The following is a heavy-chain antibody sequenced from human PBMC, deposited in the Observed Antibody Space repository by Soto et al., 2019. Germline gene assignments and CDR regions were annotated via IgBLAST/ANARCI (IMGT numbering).Heavy chain of an antibody. J-gene: IGHJ5*02. CDR1: GGSISSGGHY. CDR2: IYYSGST. CDR3: ARVGGINWFDP. Sequence: SETLSLTCTVSGGSISSGGHYWSWIRQHPGKGLEWIGYIYYSGSTYYNPSLKSRVTISVDTSKNQFSLKLSSVTAADTAVYYCARVGGINWFDPWGQGTLVTVSS. D-gene: IGHD1-20*01. V-gene: IGHV4-31*03.